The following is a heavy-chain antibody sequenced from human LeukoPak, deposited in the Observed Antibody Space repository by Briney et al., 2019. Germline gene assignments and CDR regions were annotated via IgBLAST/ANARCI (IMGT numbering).Heavy chain of an antibody. D-gene: IGHD1-7*01. V-gene: IGHV1-24*01. CDR3: ATEGITGTTGDY. Sequence: ASVKVSCKVSGYTLTELSMHWVRQAPGKGLEWMGGFDPEDGETIYAQKFQGRVTMTEGTSTDTAYMELSSLRSEDTAVYYCATEGITGTTGDYWGQGTLVTVSS. CDR1: GYTLTELS. J-gene: IGHJ4*02. CDR2: FDPEDGET.